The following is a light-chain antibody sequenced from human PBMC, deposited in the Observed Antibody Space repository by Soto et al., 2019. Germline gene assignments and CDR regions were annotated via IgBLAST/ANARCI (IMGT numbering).Light chain of an antibody. V-gene: IGKV3-11*01. CDR2: DAS. CDR3: QQRSNWPPVT. Sequence: EIVLTQSPATLSLSPGERATLSCRASQSVSSYLAWYQQKPGQAPRLLIYDASNSATGIPARFSGSGSGTDFTLTISSLEPEDFAVYYCQQRSNWPPVTSGQGTRLEIK. CDR1: QSVSSY. J-gene: IGKJ5*01.